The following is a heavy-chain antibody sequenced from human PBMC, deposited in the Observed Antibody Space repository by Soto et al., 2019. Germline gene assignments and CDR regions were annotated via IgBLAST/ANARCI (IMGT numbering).Heavy chain of an antibody. Sequence: PSETLSLTCTVSGGSISSYYWSWIRQPPGKGLEWIGYIYYSGSTNYNPSLKSRVTISVDTSKNQFSLKLSSVTAADTAVYYCARSLFLEWLFPQGREFYYYYYYMDVWGKGTTVTVSS. J-gene: IGHJ6*03. CDR3: ARSLFLEWLFPQGREFYYYYYYMDV. D-gene: IGHD3-3*01. CDR2: IYYSGST. CDR1: GGSISSYY. V-gene: IGHV4-59*01.